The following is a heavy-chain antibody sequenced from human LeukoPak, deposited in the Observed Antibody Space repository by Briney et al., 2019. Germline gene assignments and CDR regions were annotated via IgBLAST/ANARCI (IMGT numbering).Heavy chain of an antibody. Sequence: GGSLRLSCAASGFTFSSYAMSWVRQAPGKGLEWVSAISGSGGSTYYADSVKGRFTISRDNSKNTLYLQVNSLRAEDTAVYYCAKDLYSYGSSSPFDYWGQGTLVTVSS. CDR2: ISGSGGST. D-gene: IGHD5-18*01. CDR1: GFTFSSYA. J-gene: IGHJ4*02. V-gene: IGHV3-23*01. CDR3: AKDLYSYGSSSPFDY.